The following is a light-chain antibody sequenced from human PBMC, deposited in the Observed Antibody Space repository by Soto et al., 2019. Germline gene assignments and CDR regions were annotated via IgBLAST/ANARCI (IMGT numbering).Light chain of an antibody. CDR3: GSYTSSSTLVV. CDR1: SSDVGGYNY. CDR2: DVS. J-gene: IGLJ2*01. V-gene: IGLV2-14*01. Sequence: QSVLTQPASVSGSPGQSITISCTGTSSDVGGYNYVSWYQRHPGKAPKLMIYDVSNRPSGVSNRFSGSKSGNTASLTISGLQAEDEADYYCGSYTSSSTLVVFGVGTKLTVL.